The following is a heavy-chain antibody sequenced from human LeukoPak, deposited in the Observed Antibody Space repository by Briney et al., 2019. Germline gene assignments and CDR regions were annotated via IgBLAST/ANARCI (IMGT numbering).Heavy chain of an antibody. CDR3: AREILSSITIFGVANDAFDI. V-gene: IGHV3-30*02. Sequence: PGGSLRLSCTASGFAFGVYAMSWVRQAPGKGLEWVTFIRYDGSNKYYADSVKGRFTISRDNSKNTLNLHMNSLRAEDTALYYCAREILSSITIFGVANDAFDIWGQGTMVTVSS. CDR2: IRYDGSNK. D-gene: IGHD3-3*01. CDR1: GFAFGVYA. J-gene: IGHJ3*02.